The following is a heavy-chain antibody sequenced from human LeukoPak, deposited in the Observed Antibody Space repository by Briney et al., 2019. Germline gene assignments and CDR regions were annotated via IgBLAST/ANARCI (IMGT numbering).Heavy chain of an antibody. CDR2: IRYDGSNK. CDR1: GFTFSSYG. CDR3: AKGLVPVPLRYCSGGSCYFDY. D-gene: IGHD2-15*01. V-gene: IGHV3-30*02. Sequence: PGGSLRLSCAASGFTFSSYGMHWVRQAPGKGLEWVAFIRYDGSNKYYADSVKGRFTISRDNSKNTLYLQMNSLRAEDTAVYYCAKGLVPVPLRYCSGGSCYFDYWGQGTLVTVSS. J-gene: IGHJ4*02.